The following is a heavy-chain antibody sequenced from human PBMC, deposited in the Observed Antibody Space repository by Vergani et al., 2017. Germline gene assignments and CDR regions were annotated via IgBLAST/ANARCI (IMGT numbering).Heavy chain of an antibody. CDR2: VYISRPT. CDR3: ARSLFDDWSGYQGYYFDY. D-gene: IGHD3-3*01. J-gene: IGHJ4*01. CDR1: GVSISNSSYY. V-gene: IGHV4-61*02. Sequence: QVQLQESGPGLVKPSQTLSLTCNVSGVSISNSSYYWSWIRQPAGKGLEWLGRVYISRPTNYNPSLKNRVIMSVDTSKNQFSLKLNSVSAADTAVYYCARSLFDDWSGYQGYYFDYWGQGILVTVSS.